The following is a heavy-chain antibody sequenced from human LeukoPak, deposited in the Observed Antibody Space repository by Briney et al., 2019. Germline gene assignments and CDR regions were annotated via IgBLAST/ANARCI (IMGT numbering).Heavy chain of an antibody. J-gene: IGHJ4*02. D-gene: IGHD2-15*01. CDR2: IYPGDSDT. CDR3: ARPYCSGGSCCSSFYFDY. V-gene: IGHV5-51*01. CDR1: GYSFTSYW. Sequence: GESLKISCKGSGYSFTSYWIGWVRQMPGKGLGWMGIIYPGDSDTRYSPSFQGQVSISADKSISTAYLQWSSLKASDTAMYYCARPYCSGGSCCSSFYFDYWGQGTLVTVSS.